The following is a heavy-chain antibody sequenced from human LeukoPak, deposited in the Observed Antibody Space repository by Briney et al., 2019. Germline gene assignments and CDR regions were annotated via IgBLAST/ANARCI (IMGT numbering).Heavy chain of an antibody. CDR3: ARGSSSWYYYFDY. D-gene: IGHD6-13*01. Sequence: PSQTLSLTCTVSGGSISSGGYYWSWIRQHPGKGLEWIGYIYYSGSTYYNPSLKSRVTISVDTSKNQFSLKLSSVTAVDTAVYYCARGSSSWYYYFDYWGQGTLVTVSS. CDR1: GGSISSGGYY. V-gene: IGHV4-31*03. J-gene: IGHJ4*02. CDR2: IYYSGST.